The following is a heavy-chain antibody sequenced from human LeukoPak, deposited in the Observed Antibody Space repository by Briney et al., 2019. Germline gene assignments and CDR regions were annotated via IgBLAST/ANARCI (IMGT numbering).Heavy chain of an antibody. V-gene: IGHV4-59*08. CDR1: GGSISSYY. Sequence: SETLSLTCTVSGGSISSYYWSWIRQPPGKGLEWIGYIYYSGSTNYNPSLKSRVTISVDTSKNQFSLKLSSVTAADTAVYYCARRGCNWNDAVDYWGQGTLVTVSS. CDR2: IYYSGST. D-gene: IGHD1-1*01. J-gene: IGHJ4*02. CDR3: ARRGCNWNDAVDY.